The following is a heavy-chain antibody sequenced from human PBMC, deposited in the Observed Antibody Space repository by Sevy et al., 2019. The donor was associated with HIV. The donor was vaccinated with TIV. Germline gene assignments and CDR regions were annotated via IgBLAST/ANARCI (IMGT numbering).Heavy chain of an antibody. CDR1: GGSISSSNW. CDR2: IYHSGST. CDR3: AREREYCSSTSCYGNFDY. J-gene: IGHJ4*02. Sequence: SETLSLTCAVSGGSISSSNWWSWVRQPPGKGLEWIGEIYHSGSTNYNPSLKSRVTISVDKSKNQFSLKLSSVTAADTAVYYCAREREYCSSTSCYGNFDYWGQGTLVTVSS. D-gene: IGHD2-2*01. V-gene: IGHV4-4*02.